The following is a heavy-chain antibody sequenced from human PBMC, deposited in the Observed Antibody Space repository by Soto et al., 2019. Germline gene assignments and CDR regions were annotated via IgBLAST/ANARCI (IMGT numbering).Heavy chain of an antibody. CDR1: GGTFSSYA. Sequence: QVQLVQSRAEVKKPGSSVKVSCKASGGTFSSYAISWVRQAPGQGLEWMGGITPIFGTANYAQKFQGRVTITADESTSTAYMELSSLRSEDTAVYYCARDAMRYCSGGSCYVLDPWGQGTLVTVSS. CDR3: ARDAMRYCSGGSCYVLDP. J-gene: IGHJ5*02. CDR2: ITPIFGTA. V-gene: IGHV1-69*12. D-gene: IGHD2-15*01.